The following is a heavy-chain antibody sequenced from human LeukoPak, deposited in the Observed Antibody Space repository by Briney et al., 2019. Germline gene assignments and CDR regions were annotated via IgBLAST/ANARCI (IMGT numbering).Heavy chain of an antibody. CDR2: INPNSGGT. Sequence: ASVKVSRKASGYTFTGYYMHWVRQAPGQGLEWMGWINPNSGGTNYAQKFQGRVTMTRDTSISTAYMELSRLRSGDTAVYYCAREAEGYYYDSSGPHDAFDIWGQGTMVTVSS. J-gene: IGHJ3*02. D-gene: IGHD3-22*01. CDR3: AREAEGYYYDSSGPHDAFDI. CDR1: GYTFTGYY. V-gene: IGHV1-2*02.